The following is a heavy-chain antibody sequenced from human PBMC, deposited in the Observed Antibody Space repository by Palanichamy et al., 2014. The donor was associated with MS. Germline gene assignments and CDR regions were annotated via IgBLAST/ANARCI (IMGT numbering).Heavy chain of an antibody. Sequence: QVQLQESGPGLVKPSETLSLTCTVSGGSISSDYWSWIRQPPGKGLEWICYIYNSGSTNYNSSLQSRVTMSLDTSKNQFSLKLSSVTAADTAAYYCARGGPSSKYFDYWGQGTLVTVSS. CDR2: IYNSGST. CDR3: ARGGPSSKYFDY. J-gene: IGHJ4*02. CDR1: GGSISSDY. D-gene: IGHD3-16*01. V-gene: IGHV4-59*01.